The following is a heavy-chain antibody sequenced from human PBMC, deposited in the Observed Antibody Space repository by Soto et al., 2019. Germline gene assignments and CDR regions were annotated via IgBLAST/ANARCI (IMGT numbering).Heavy chain of an antibody. V-gene: IGHV1-2*02. CDR2: INPDSGAT. Sequence: GASVKVSCKTSGYTFTGHHIHWVRQAPGQGLEWMGWINPDSGATNYAQNFQGRVTLTSDTSISTASMDLTSLTSDDTAVYYCARGDYGTGGYPFPYFDYWGQGTLVTVSS. J-gene: IGHJ4*02. CDR1: GYTFTGHH. D-gene: IGHD2-8*02. CDR3: ARGDYGTGGYPFPYFDY.